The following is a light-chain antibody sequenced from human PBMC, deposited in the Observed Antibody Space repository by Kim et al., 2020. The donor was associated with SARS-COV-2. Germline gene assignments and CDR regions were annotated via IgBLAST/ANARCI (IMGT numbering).Light chain of an antibody. V-gene: IGKV1-39*01. CDR1: QIILTY. Sequence: DIQMTQSPSSLSASVGDRVTITCRASQIILTYLNWYQQTPGKAPKLLIYGASSLQSGVPSRFSGVGSGTEFTLTINSLQPEDSATYYCQQSYSMPPYTFGQGTKLEI. J-gene: IGKJ2*01. CDR3: QQSYSMPPYT. CDR2: GAS.